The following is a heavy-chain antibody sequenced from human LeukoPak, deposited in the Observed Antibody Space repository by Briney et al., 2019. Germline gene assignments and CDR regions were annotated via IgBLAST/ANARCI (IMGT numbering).Heavy chain of an antibody. D-gene: IGHD5-18*01. J-gene: IGHJ4*02. V-gene: IGHV4-4*07. CDR3: ASMYAGGYSYGYEFVY. CDR1: GCSISSYY. CDR2: IYTSGST. Sequence: PSETLSLNCTVSGCSISSYYWSWIRQPAGHGLEWIGRIYTSGSTNYNPSLKSRVTMSVDTSKNQFSLKLSSVAAADTAVYYCASMYAGGYSYGYEFVYWGQGTLVTVSS.